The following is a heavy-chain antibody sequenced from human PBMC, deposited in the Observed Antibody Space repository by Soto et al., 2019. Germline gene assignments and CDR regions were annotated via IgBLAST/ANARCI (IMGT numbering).Heavy chain of an antibody. CDR3: AHSRNLITEDAQVGDFDY. D-gene: IGHD3-10*01. Sequence: QITLKESGPTQVKPTQTLTLTCSFSGFSLNTDGEGVGWVRQPPGEALEWLALIYWDDDERYSPSLKNRLTITKDPSKNHVVLIMTNMDPVDTATYYCAHSRNLITEDAQVGDFDYWGQGTLVTVSS. CDR1: GFSLNTDGEG. J-gene: IGHJ4*02. V-gene: IGHV2-5*02. CDR2: IYWDDDE.